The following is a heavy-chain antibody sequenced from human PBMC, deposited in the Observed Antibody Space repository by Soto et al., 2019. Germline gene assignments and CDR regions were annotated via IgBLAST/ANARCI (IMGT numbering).Heavy chain of an antibody. CDR3: ASGLRRSSSRILDP. CDR2: INHSGST. CDR1: GGSFSGYY. J-gene: IGHJ5*02. D-gene: IGHD6-6*01. V-gene: IGHV4-34*01. Sequence: QVQLQQWGAGLLKPSETLSLTCAVSGGSFSGYYWSSIRQPPGKGLEWIGEINHSGSTNYNPSLTSRVTISVYTYKNQFALELSSVTAADTAVYYCASGLRRSSSRILDPWGQGTLVTVSS.